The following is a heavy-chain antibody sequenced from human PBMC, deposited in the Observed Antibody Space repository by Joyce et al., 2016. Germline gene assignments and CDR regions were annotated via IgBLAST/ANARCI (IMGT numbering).Heavy chain of an antibody. CDR1: GLTFSSYA. Sequence: QVQLVESGGGVVQPGRSLRLSCAASGLTFSSYAMPWVRQVPVKGLEWVAFISYGGKNKDYADSVKGRFTISRDNSKNTLYLQMNSLRAEDTAMYYCARDSKRDSSAGGGFDYWGQGTLVTVSS. J-gene: IGHJ4*02. V-gene: IGHV3-30*04. CDR3: ARDSKRDSSAGGGFDY. CDR2: ISYGGKNK. D-gene: IGHD3-22*01.